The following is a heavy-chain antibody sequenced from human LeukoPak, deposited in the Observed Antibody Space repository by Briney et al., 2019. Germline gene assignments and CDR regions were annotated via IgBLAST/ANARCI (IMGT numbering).Heavy chain of an antibody. CDR2: INPNSGGT. D-gene: IGHD3-10*01. V-gene: IGHV1-2*02. Sequence: ASVKVSCKASGYTFTGYYMHWVRQAPGQGLEWMGWINPNSGGTNYAQKFQGRVTMTRDTSISTAYMELSRLRSDDTAVYYCAGGGVGVSLIGWNWFDPWGQGTPVTVSS. CDR1: GYTFTGYY. J-gene: IGHJ5*02. CDR3: AGGGVGVSLIGWNWFDP.